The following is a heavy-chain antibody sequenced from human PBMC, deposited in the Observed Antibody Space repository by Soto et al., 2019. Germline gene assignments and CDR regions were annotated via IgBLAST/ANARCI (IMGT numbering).Heavy chain of an antibody. CDR1: GYTFTGYY. CDR3: ARDSGPFGVVNNYYYGMDG. D-gene: IGHD3-3*01. V-gene: IGHV1-2*04. CDR2: INPNSGGT. Sequence: ASVKVSCKASGYTFTGYYMHWVRQAPGQGLEWMGWINPNSGGTNYAQKFQGWVTMTRDTSISTAYMELSRLRSDDTAVYYCARDSGPFGVVNNYYYGMDGWVQVPRGTFSS. J-gene: IGHJ6*02.